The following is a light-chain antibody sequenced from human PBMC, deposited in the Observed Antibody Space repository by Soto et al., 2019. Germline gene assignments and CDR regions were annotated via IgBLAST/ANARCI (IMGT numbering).Light chain of an antibody. CDR1: QSISRS. J-gene: IGKJ3*01. CDR2: DAS. CDR3: QQYSDFLIS. V-gene: IGKV1-5*01. Sequence: DIQMTQSPSTLSASVGDRVTITCRASQSISRSLAWYQQKPGKAPSLLIYDASSLEGGVPSRFSGSGFGTEFTLTITNLQPADFATYYWQQYSDFLISFGPGTTVDFK.